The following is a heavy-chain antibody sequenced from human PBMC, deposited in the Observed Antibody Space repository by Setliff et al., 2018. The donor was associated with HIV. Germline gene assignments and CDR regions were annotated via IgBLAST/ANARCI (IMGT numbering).Heavy chain of an antibody. CDR3: ARGLRDSSGREYFQH. V-gene: IGHV1-8*01. J-gene: IGHJ1*01. D-gene: IGHD3-22*01. CDR2: MNPNSGNT. CDR1: GYTFTSYD. Sequence: GASVKVSCRSSGYTFTSYDINWVRQATGQGLEWMGWMNPNSGNTGYAQKLQGRVTMTRNTSISTAYMELSSLRSEDTAVYYCARGLRDSSGREYFQHWGQGTPVTVSS.